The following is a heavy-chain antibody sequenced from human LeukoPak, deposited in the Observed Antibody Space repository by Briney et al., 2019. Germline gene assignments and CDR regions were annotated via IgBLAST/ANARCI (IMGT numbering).Heavy chain of an antibody. D-gene: IGHD3-10*01. Sequence: SETLSLTCTVSGGSMSSSSYYWGWIRQPPWKGLEWIGSIYYSGSTYYNPSLKSRVTISVDTSKNQLSLKLSAVTAADTAVYYCASVRRGFGESSKYYSYYYMDVWGNGTTVPIS. CDR2: IYYSGST. J-gene: IGHJ6*03. CDR1: GGSMSSSSYY. CDR3: ASVRRGFGESSKYYSYYYMDV. V-gene: IGHV4-39*01.